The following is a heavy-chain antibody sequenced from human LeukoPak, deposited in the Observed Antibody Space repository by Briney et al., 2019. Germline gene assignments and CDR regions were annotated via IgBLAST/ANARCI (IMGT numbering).Heavy chain of an antibody. V-gene: IGHV3-30-3*01. CDR3: ARVVDSTRAFHV. CDR1: GFSFSSYA. Sequence: GGSLRLSCAASGFSFSSYAMHWVRQAPGKGLEWVAVISYDGSNKYNADSVKGRFSISRDNSKNTLYLQMNSLRAEDTAVYYCARVVDSTRAFHVWGQGTLVIVSS. J-gene: IGHJ3*01. D-gene: IGHD2-21*01. CDR2: ISYDGSNK.